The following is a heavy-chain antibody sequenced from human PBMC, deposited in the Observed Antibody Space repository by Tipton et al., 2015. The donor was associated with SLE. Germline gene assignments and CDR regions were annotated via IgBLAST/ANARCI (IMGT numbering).Heavy chain of an antibody. CDR1: GGSISSYY. CDR3: AAQPVAGLWYFDL. J-gene: IGHJ2*01. Sequence: TLSLTCTVSGGSISSYYWSWIRQPPGKGLEWIGYIYYSGSTNYNPSLKSRVTISVDTSKNQFSLKLSSVTAADTAVYYCAAQPVAGLWYFDLWGRGTLVPVSS. D-gene: IGHD1-14*01. V-gene: IGHV4-59*01. CDR2: IYYSGST.